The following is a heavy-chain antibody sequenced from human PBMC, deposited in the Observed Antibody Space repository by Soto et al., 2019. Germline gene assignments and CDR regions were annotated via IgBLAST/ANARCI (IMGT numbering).Heavy chain of an antibody. CDR3: ARSSHKESWFDP. D-gene: IGHD6-13*01. CDR2: IYTSGST. CDR1: GGSVSNFY. J-gene: IGHJ5*02. Sequence: PSETLSITCTVSGGSVSNFYWNWIRQPAGKRLEWIGRIYTSGSTNYNPSLRSRVTMSIDTSRNQFSLKLNSVTAADTAVYYCARSSHKESWFDPWGQGTLVTVSS. V-gene: IGHV4-4*07.